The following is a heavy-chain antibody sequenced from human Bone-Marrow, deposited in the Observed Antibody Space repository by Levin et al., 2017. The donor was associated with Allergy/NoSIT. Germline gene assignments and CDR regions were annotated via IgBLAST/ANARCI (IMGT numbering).Heavy chain of an antibody. J-gene: IGHJ3*02. CDR1: GGSISSSNW. D-gene: IGHD2-8*01. CDR3: ARGIVLMVHDAFDI. V-gene: IGHV4-4*02. Sequence: PSETLSLTCAVSGGSISSSNWWSWVRQPPGKGLEWIGEIYHSGSTNYNPSLKSRVTISVDKSKNQFSLKLSSVTAADTAVYYCARGIVLMVHDAFDIWGQGTMVTVSS. CDR2: IYHSGST.